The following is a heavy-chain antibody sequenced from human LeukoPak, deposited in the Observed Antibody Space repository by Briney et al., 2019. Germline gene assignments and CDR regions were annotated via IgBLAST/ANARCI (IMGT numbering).Heavy chain of an antibody. CDR3: ARRPYYYGSGSYWEFDY. CDR1: GYSFTSYW. J-gene: IGHJ4*02. Sequence: GESLKISCKGSGYSFTSYWIGWVRQMPGKGLEWMGIIYPGDSDTRYSPSFQGQVTISADKSISTAYLQWSSLKASDTAMYYRARRPYYYGSGSYWEFDYWGQGTLVTVSS. CDR2: IYPGDSDT. V-gene: IGHV5-51*01. D-gene: IGHD3-10*01.